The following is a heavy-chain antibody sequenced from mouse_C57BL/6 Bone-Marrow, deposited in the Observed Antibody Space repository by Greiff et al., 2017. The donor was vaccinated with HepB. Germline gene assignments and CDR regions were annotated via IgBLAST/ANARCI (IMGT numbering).Heavy chain of an antibody. Sequence: DAGGGLVQPKGSLKLSCAASGFSFNTYAMNWVRQAPGKGLEWVARIRSKSNNYATYYADSVKDRFTISRDDSESMLYLQMNNLKTEDTAMYYCVRHDYDEAYWGQGTLVTVSA. CDR3: VRHDYDEAY. V-gene: IGHV10-1*01. D-gene: IGHD2-4*01. J-gene: IGHJ3*01. CDR1: GFSFNTYA. CDR2: IRSKSNNYAT.